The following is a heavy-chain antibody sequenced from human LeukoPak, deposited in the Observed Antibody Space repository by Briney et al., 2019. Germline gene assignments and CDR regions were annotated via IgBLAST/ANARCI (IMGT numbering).Heavy chain of an antibody. CDR2: IYYSGST. D-gene: IGHD3-10*01. J-gene: IGHJ6*03. V-gene: IGHV4-59*12. Sequence: PSETLSLTCTVSGGSISSYYWSWIRQPPGKGLEWIGYIYYSGSTNYNPSLKSRVTISVDTSKNQFSLKLSSVTAADTAVYYCARTSRNTMVRGVINNYYYYYMDVWGKGTTVTVSS. CDR1: GGSISSYY. CDR3: ARTSRNTMVRGVINNYYYYYMDV.